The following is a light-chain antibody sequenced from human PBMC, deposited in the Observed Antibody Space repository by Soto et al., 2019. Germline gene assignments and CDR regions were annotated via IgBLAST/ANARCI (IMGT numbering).Light chain of an antibody. CDR3: AAWDDSLNVV. CDR1: SSNIGSNT. Sequence: QSVLTQPPSASGTPGQRVTISCSGSSSNIGSNTVNWYQQLPGTAPKLLIYSNNQRPSGVPDRFSGSKSGPSASLAISGLQSGDEADYYCAAWDDSLNVVFGGGTKLTVL. CDR2: SNN. V-gene: IGLV1-44*01. J-gene: IGLJ2*01.